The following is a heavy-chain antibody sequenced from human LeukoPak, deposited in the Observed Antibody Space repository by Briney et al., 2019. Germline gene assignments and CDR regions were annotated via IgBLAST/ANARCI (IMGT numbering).Heavy chain of an antibody. Sequence: ETLSLTCAVYGGSFSGYYWSWIRQPPGKGLEWVSAISGSGGTPYYADSVKGRFTISRGNSKNTAYLQMNSLRAEDTAVYYCARGASRYDFWTAYYSSYSDYWGQGTLVTVSS. J-gene: IGHJ4*02. D-gene: IGHD3-3*01. CDR3: ARGASRYDFWTAYYSSYSDY. CDR1: GGSFSGYY. V-gene: IGHV3-23*01. CDR2: ISGSGGTP.